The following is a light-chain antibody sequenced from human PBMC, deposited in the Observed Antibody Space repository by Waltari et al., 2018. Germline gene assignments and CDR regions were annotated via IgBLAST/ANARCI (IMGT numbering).Light chain of an antibody. CDR2: DDN. Sequence: QSALTQPASVSGSPGQSITISCTGTSSDGGNYNLVSWYQQYPGKAPKVMMYDDNRRHSGVSVRFSGSKSRNTASLTFSGVQAEDEADYYCCSYAGSYTWVFGGGTKLTVL. CDR3: CSYAGSYTWV. J-gene: IGLJ3*02. V-gene: IGLV2-23*01. CDR1: SSDGGNYNL.